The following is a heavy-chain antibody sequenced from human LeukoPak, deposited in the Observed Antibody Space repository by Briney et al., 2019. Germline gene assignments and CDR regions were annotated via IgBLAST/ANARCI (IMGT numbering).Heavy chain of an antibody. V-gene: IGHV3-48*01. D-gene: IGHD2-2*01. CDR3: ARVPRVRSRFDP. CDR2: ISSSSSTT. CDR1: GFTFSSYS. J-gene: IGHJ5*02. Sequence: GGSLRLSCAASGFTFSSYSMNWVRQAPGKGLEWVSYISSSSSTTYYADSVKGRFTISRDNAKNSLYLQMNSLRAEDTAVYYCARVPRVRSRFDPWGQGTLVTVSS.